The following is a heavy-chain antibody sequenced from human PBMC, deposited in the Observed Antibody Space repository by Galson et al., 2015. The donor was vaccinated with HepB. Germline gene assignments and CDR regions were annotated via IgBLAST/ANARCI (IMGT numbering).Heavy chain of an antibody. Sequence: SLRLSCPASAFTFSSSAMNWVRQAQGKGLESVPGFGLNDGSVSHANAVKGRFTISRDNSKNTLYLQVNSLRVEDTAIYYCAKGRPERPPEHRGYDLPDYWGQGTLVTVSS. CDR3: AKGRPERPPEHRGYDLPDY. CDR2: FGLNDGSV. D-gene: IGHD5-12*01. CDR1: AFTFSSSA. J-gene: IGHJ4*02. V-gene: IGHV3-23*01.